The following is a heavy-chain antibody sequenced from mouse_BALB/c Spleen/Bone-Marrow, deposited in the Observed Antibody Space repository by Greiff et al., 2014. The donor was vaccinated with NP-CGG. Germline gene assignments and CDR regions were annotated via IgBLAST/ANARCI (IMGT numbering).Heavy chain of an antibody. CDR1: GFTFSSYG. J-gene: IGHJ3*01. Sequence: EVKLVESGGDLVKPGGSLKLSCAASGFTFSSYGMSWVRQTPDKRLEWVATISSGGSYTYYPDSVKGRFTISRDNAKNTLYLQMSSLKSEDTAMYYWARGGGAYYGNYWFAYWGQGTLVTVSA. CDR2: ISSGGSYT. V-gene: IGHV5-6*02. CDR3: ARGGGAYYGNYWFAY. D-gene: IGHD2-10*01.